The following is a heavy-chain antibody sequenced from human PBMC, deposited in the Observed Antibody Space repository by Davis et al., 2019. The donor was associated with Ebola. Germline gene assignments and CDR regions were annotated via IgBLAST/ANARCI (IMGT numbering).Heavy chain of an antibody. D-gene: IGHD2-2*01. CDR2: MNLVSGNT. CDR3: TRGYCSGTTCYSWFDP. CDR1: GYTFLPYD. J-gene: IGHJ5*02. V-gene: IGHV1-8*03. Sequence: ASVTVSCKASGYTFLPYDINWVRQAPGQGLEWMGWMNLVSGNTVYAQRFQDRLTITRNTTITTAYMDLSSLRSEDTAVYYSTRGYCSGTTCYSWFDPWGQGTLVTVSS.